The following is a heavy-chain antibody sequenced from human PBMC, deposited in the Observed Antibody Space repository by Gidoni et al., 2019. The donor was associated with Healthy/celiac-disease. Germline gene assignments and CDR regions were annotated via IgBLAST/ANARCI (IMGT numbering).Heavy chain of an antibody. V-gene: IGHV1-69*02. CDR2: IIPILGIA. D-gene: IGHD1-7*01. CDR3: ARGDLELRFRINLKFDY. Sequence: QVQLVQSGAEVKKPGSSVKVSCKASGGTFSSYTISWVRQAPGQGLEWMGRIIPILGIANYAQKFQGRVTITADKSTSTAYMELSSLRSEDTAVYYCARGDLELRFRINLKFDYWGQGTLVTVSS. J-gene: IGHJ4*02. CDR1: GGTFSSYT.